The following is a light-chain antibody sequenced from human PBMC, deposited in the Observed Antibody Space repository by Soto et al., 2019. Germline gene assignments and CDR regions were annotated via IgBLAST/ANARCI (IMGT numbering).Light chain of an antibody. CDR1: QSVSSSF. J-gene: IGKJ1*01. Sequence: EIVLTQSPGTLFLSPGERAALSCRASQSVSSSFVAWFQQKPGQAPRLLIYDASNRATGIPARFSGTGSETDFTLTISSLEPEDFAIYYCQQRSKMPLTFGHGTKVDIK. CDR2: DAS. V-gene: IGKV3D-20*02. CDR3: QQRSKMPLT.